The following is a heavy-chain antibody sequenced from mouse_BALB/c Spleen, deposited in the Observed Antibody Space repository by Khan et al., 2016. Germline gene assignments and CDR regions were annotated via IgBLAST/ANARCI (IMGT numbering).Heavy chain of an antibody. Sequence: EVELVESGGGLVKPGGSLKLSCAASGFTFSSYAMSWVRQTPEKRLEWVASISSGGSTYYPDSVKGRFTISRDNARNILYLQMSSLRSEVTAMYYCARGYYDYGYWGQGTTLTVSS. D-gene: IGHD2-4*01. J-gene: IGHJ2*01. CDR1: GFTFSSYA. V-gene: IGHV5-6-5*01. CDR2: ISSGGST. CDR3: ARGYYDYGY.